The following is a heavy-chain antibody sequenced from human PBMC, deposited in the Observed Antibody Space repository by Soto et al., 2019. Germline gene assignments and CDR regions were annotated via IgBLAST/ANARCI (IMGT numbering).Heavy chain of an antibody. V-gene: IGHV4-59*01. J-gene: IGHJ3*02. D-gene: IGHD6-13*01. CDR2: IYYSGST. Sequence: KTSETLSLTCTVSGGSISSYYWSWIRQPPGKGLEWIGYIYYSGSTNYNPSLKSRVTISVDTSKNQFSLKLSSVTAADTAVYYCARDVGYSSSFSAFDIWGQGTMVTVSS. CDR1: GGSISSYY. CDR3: ARDVGYSSSFSAFDI.